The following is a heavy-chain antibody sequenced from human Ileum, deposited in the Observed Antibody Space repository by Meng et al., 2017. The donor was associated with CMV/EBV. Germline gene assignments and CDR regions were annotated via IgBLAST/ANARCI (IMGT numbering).Heavy chain of an antibody. D-gene: IGHD2-15*01. CDR2: IKLGGSEK. J-gene: IGHJ4*02. CDR3: ARLLDYYFFYY. Sequence: GESLKISCAASGFTFSSYWMTWVRQAPGKGLEWVANIKLGGSEKYYVDSVKGRFTISRDDAKNSVYLQINSLRPEDSAVYFCARLLDYYFFYYWGQGTLVTVSS. CDR1: GFTFSSYW. V-gene: IGHV3-7*01.